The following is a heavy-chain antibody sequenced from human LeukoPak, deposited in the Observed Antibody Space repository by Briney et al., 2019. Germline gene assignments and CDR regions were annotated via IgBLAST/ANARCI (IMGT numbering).Heavy chain of an antibody. J-gene: IGHJ4*02. V-gene: IGHV3-48*03. CDR1: RFTFRTYE. Sequence: SGGSLRLSCVASRFTFRTYEMNWVRQAPGKGLEWLSYISSSGTTIYYADSVKGRFTISRDNAKNSLYLQMNSLRAEDTAVYYCARDPDYYDSSGYYGDYWGQGTLVTVSS. CDR2: ISSSGTTI. CDR3: ARDPDYYDSSGYYGDY. D-gene: IGHD3-22*01.